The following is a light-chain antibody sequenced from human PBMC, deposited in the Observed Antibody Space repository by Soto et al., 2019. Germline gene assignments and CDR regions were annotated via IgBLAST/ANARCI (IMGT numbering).Light chain of an antibody. CDR1: QGISSN. J-gene: IGKJ1*01. CDR2: GAT. Sequence: MTQSPSSLSASTGDRVTITCRASQGISSNFAWYQQKPGHTHRXLIYGATTRATGIPARFSVSVSGTDFTLNISRLQPEDGAVYYGQQYGSLSWTFGQGTKV. V-gene: IGKV3D-15*01. CDR3: QQYGSLSWT.